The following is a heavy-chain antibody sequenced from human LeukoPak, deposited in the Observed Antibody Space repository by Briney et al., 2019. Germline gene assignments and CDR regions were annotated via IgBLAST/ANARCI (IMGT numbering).Heavy chain of an antibody. V-gene: IGHV3-23*01. CDR2: ISVGGST. CDR3: VTGISNPDN. Sequence: PGGSLRLSCVASGFIFSTHAMSWVRLAPGMGLEWVSSISVGGSTYYVDSVRGRFTISRDISKSTLYLQMNSLRADDTAIYYCVTGISNPDNWGQGTLVTVSS. J-gene: IGHJ4*02. CDR1: GFIFSTHA. D-gene: IGHD6-13*01.